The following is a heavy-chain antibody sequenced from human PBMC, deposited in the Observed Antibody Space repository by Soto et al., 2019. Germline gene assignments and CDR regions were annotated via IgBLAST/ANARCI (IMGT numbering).Heavy chain of an antibody. CDR3: ASSGYWLIVTTVPYYFDY. J-gene: IGHJ4*02. Sequence: PSETLSLTCAVYGGSFSGYYWSWIRQPPGKGLEWIGEINHSGSTNHNPSLKSRVTISADKSKNQFTLKLSSVTAADTAVYYCASSGYWLIVTTVPYYFDYWGQGTLVTVSS. CDR1: GGSFSGYY. V-gene: IGHV4-34*01. D-gene: IGHD4-17*01. CDR2: INHSGST.